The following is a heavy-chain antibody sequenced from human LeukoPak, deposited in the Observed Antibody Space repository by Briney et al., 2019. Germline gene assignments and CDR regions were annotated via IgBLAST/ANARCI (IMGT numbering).Heavy chain of an antibody. D-gene: IGHD2-21*02. CDR2: LYSGSAT. Sequence: GGSLRLSCAASGFTFSSYSMNWVRQAPGKGLEWVAILYSGSATYYPDFVKGRFTIARHNSKNTLYLEMNSLSPEDTAVYYCARGRGRSEKRHGDMLYYYYAMDVWGQGTTVTVSS. CDR1: GFTFSSYS. CDR3: ARGRGRSEKRHGDMLYYYYAMDV. J-gene: IGHJ6*02. V-gene: IGHV3-53*04.